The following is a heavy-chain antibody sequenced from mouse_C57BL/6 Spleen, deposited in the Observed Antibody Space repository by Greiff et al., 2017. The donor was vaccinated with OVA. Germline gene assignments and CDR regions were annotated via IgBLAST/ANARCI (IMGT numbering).Heavy chain of an antibody. CDR2: IHPNSGST. D-gene: IGHD1-1*01. CDR1: GYTFTSYW. CDR3: ARSPITTVVEDWYFDV. Sequence: QVQLQQPGAELVKPGASVKLSCKASGYTFTSYWMHWVKQRPGQGLEWIGMIHPNSGSTNYNEKFKSKATLTVDESSSTAYMQLSSLTSEDSAVYYCARSPITTVVEDWYFDVWGTGTTVTVSS. V-gene: IGHV1-64*01. J-gene: IGHJ1*03.